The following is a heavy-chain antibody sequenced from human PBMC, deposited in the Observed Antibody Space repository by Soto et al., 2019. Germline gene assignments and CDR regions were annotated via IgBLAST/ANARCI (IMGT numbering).Heavy chain of an antibody. D-gene: IGHD5-12*01. Sequence: QVQLQESGPGLVKPSGTLSLTCAVSSCSISSSNLWSWVRQPPGKGLEWIGEIYHSGSTNYNPSLKSRVTISLDKSKNQFSRKLRSVAAADTAVYYRARVRYSGSGLRAFDISGQGTMVTVSS. CDR1: SCSISSSNL. J-gene: IGHJ3*02. CDR3: ARVRYSGSGLRAFDI. CDR2: IYHSGST. V-gene: IGHV4-4*02.